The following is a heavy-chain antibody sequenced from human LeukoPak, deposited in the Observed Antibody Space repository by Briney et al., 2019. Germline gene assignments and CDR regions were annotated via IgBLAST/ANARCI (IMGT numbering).Heavy chain of an antibody. V-gene: IGHV3-33*01. CDR2: IWYDGSNK. CDR1: GFTFSSYG. Sequence: GGSLRLSCAASGFTFSSYGMHWVRQAPGKGLEWVAVIWYDGSNKYYADSVKGRFTISRDNSKNTLYLQMNSLRAEDTAVYYCARAFTYYYGSGSYREQFNWFDPWGQGTLVTVSS. J-gene: IGHJ5*02. D-gene: IGHD3-10*01. CDR3: ARAFTYYYGSGSYREQFNWFDP.